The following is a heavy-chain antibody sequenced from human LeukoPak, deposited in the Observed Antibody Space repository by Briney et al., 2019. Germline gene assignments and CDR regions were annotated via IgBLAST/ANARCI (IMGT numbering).Heavy chain of an antibody. Sequence: AASVKVSCKASGGTFSSYAISWVRQAPGQGLEWMGWISAYNGNTNYAQKLQGRVTMTTDTSTSTAYMELRSLRSDDTAVYYCARDSRRRPYYYDSSGYYSYWGQGTLVTVSS. V-gene: IGHV1-18*01. CDR2: ISAYNGNT. CDR3: ARDSRRRPYYYDSSGYYSY. D-gene: IGHD3-22*01. CDR1: GGTFSSYA. J-gene: IGHJ4*02.